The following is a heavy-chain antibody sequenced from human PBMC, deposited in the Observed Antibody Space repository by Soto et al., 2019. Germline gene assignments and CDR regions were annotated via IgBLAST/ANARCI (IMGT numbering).Heavy chain of an antibody. V-gene: IGHV3-23*01. J-gene: IGHJ4*02. CDR1: GFTFSSYA. CDR3: TKRDPHSNTWGPFDY. CDR2: ISESGDRT. D-gene: IGHD6-13*01. Sequence: PGGSLRLSCAASGFTFSSYAMSWVRQAPGKGLEWVSAISESGDRTYYSDSVKGRFTISRDNSKSTLYVQMSSLRAEDTAIYYCTKRDPHSNTWGPFDYWGQGALVTVSS.